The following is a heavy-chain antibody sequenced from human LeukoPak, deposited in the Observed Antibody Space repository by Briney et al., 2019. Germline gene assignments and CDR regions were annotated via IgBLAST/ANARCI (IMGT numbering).Heavy chain of an antibody. CDR2: ISSSSSTI. V-gene: IGHV3-48*01. CDR3: ARGDYGDYPGAFDI. J-gene: IGHJ3*02. CDR1: GFTLSSYS. D-gene: IGHD4-17*01. Sequence: GGSLRLSCAASGFTLSSYSMNWVRQAPGKGLEWVSYISSSSSTIYYADSVKGRFTISRDNAKNSLYLQMNSLRAEDTAVYYCARGDYGDYPGAFDIWGQGTMVTVSS.